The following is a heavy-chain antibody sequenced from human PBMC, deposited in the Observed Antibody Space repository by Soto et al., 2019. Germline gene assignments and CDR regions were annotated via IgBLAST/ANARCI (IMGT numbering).Heavy chain of an antibody. CDR2: ISYDGSNK. CDR1: GFTFSSYG. V-gene: IGHV3-30*18. D-gene: IGHD2-21*01. Sequence: GSLRLSCAASGFTFSSYGMHWVRQAPGKGLEWVAVISYDGSNKYYADSVKGRFTISRDNSKNTLYLQMNSLRAEDTAVYYCAKDKGRRTGDLYYWGQGTLVTVSS. J-gene: IGHJ4*02. CDR3: AKDKGRRTGDLYY.